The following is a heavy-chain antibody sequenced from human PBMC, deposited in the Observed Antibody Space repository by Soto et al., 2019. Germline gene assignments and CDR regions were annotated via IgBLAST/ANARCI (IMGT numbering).Heavy chain of an antibody. D-gene: IGHD4-17*01. CDR1: GFTLNNNA. J-gene: IGHJ6*02. Sequence: EVQLLESGGGLVKPGGSLRPSCAASGFTLNNNAMSWVRQAPNKGLEGASAISGRGGSTYYADSVKGRFTISRDNSKNTLFLQMNSLRAEDTAVYYCAKDSTVTTSLYSYYYGLDVWGQGTTVTVSS. CDR3: AKDSTVTTSLYSYYYGLDV. V-gene: IGHV3-23*01. CDR2: ISGRGGST.